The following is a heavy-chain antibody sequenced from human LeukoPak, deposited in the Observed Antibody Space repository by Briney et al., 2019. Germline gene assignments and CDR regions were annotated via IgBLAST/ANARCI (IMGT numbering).Heavy chain of an antibody. D-gene: IGHD6-19*01. CDR2: ISYDGSNE. V-gene: IGHV3-30-3*01. J-gene: IGHJ6*02. CDR3: ARAVMSEAGPQYYYYGMDV. CDR1: GFTFSSYA. Sequence: GGSLRLSCAASGFTFSSYAMHWVRQAPGKGLEWVAVISYDGSNEYYADSVKGRFTISRDNSKNTLYLQMNSLRAEDTAVYYCARAVMSEAGPQYYYYGMDVWGQGTTVTVSS.